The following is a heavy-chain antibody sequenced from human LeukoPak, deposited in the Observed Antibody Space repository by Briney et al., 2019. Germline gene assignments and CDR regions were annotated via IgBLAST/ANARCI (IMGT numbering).Heavy chain of an antibody. D-gene: IGHD2-2*01. CDR3: AKGRLVPAALLDF. CDR1: GFTFSGYA. CDR2: ISGSGDTT. V-gene: IGHV3-23*01. J-gene: IGHJ4*02. Sequence: GGSLRLSCAASGFTFSGYAMTWVRQAPGKGLEWVSTISGSGDTTNYADSVKGRFTISRDNSKNMVLLQMNSLRADDTAVYYCAKGRLVPAALLDFWGQGTLVTVS.